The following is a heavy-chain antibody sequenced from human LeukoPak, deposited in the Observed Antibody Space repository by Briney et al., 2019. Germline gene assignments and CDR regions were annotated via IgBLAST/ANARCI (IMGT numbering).Heavy chain of an antibody. D-gene: IGHD2-15*01. CDR3: ARESDIPGLDY. V-gene: IGHV1-2*02. CDR1: GYTFTVSY. J-gene: IGHJ4*02. CDR2: INPNSGGR. Sequence: GASVTVSCKASGYTFTVSYMHWVRQAPGQGLEWMGWINPNSGGRNYAQRFQGRVTMTRDTSISTAYMELSGLRSDDTAVYYCARESDIPGLDYWGQGTLVTVSS.